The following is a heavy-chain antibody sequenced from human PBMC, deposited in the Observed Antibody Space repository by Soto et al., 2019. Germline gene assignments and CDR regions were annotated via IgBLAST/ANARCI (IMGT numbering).Heavy chain of an antibody. J-gene: IGHJ4*01. D-gene: IGHD5-18*01. CDR1: GFSFTTYW. Sequence: GESLKISCKGSGFSFTTYWIAWVRQMPGKGLEWMGIIYPGDSDTKYSPSFQGQVTISADKSINTANLQWSSLKASDTAMYYCTRGYGYLDYWGPGPLVTVSS. V-gene: IGHV5-51*01. CDR2: IYPGDSDT. CDR3: TRGYGYLDY.